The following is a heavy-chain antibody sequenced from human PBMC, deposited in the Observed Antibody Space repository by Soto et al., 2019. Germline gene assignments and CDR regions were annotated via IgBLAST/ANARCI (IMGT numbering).Heavy chain of an antibody. D-gene: IGHD3-22*01. J-gene: IGHJ4*02. V-gene: IGHV3-49*04. CDR3: TRRAIIYYDSDKFDY. CDR2: IRSKAYGGTT. CDR1: GFTFGDYA. Sequence: GGSLRLSCTASGFTFGDYAMSWVRQAPGKGLEWVGFIRSKAYGGTTEYAASVKGRFTISRDDSKSIAYLQMNSLKTEDTAVYYCTRRAIIYYDSDKFDYWGQGTLVTVSS.